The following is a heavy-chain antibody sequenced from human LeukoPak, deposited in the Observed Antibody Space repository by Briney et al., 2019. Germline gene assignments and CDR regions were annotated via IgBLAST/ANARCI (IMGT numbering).Heavy chain of an antibody. CDR3: ARVSLENWFDP. Sequence: PSQTLSLTCTVSGGSISSGGYYWSWIRQHPGKGLEWIGYIYYSESTYYNPSLKSRVTISVDTTKNQFSLKLSSVTAAGTAVYYCARVSLENWFDPWGQGTLVTVSS. J-gene: IGHJ5*02. CDR1: GGSISSGGYY. CDR2: IYYSEST. V-gene: IGHV4-31*03.